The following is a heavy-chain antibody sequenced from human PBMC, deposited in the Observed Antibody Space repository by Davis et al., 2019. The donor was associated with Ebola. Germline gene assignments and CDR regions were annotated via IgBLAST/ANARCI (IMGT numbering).Heavy chain of an antibody. J-gene: IGHJ4*02. CDR3: TTGSPWSGSCFDS. D-gene: IGHD3-3*01. CDR2: SRNKGNSYIP. V-gene: IGHV3-72*01. CDR1: GFTFSDHD. Sequence: PGGSLRLSCAASGFTFSDHDMDWVRQAPGKGLEWVGRSRNKGNSYIPYYAAPVEGRFTISRDDSKNTLFLQMNSLKTEDTAVYYCTTGSPWSGSCFDSWGQGTLVTVSS.